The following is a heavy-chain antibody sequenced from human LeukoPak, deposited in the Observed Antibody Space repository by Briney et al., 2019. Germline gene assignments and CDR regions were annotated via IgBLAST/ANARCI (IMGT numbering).Heavy chain of an antibody. J-gene: IGHJ4*02. Sequence: AGGSLRLSCAASGFTFSSYGMHWVRQAPGKGLEWVAFIRYDGSNKYYADSVKGRFTIARDNAKNSLYLQMNSLRAEDTSLEYCEKRGSNCSGGSCYLAPFDYWGQGTLVTVSS. CDR3: EKRGSNCSGGSCYLAPFDY. V-gene: IGHV3-30*02. D-gene: IGHD2-15*01. CDR2: IRYDGSNK. CDR1: GFTFSSYG.